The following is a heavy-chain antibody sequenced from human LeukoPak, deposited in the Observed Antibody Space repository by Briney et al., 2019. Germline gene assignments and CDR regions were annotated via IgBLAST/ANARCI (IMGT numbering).Heavy chain of an antibody. J-gene: IGHJ4*02. CDR1: GFTFSSYA. V-gene: IGHV3-30*04. CDR2: ISYDGSSK. D-gene: IGHD2-15*01. Sequence: SGGSLRLSCAASGFTFSSYAMHWVRQAPGKGLEWVAVISYDGSSKYYADPVKGRFTISRDNSKNTLYLQMNSLRAEDTAVYYCAREGCSGGSCYFSYWGQGTLVTVSS. CDR3: AREGCSGGSCYFSY.